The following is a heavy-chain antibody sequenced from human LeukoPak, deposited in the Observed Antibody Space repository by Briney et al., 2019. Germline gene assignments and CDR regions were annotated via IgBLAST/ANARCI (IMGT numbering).Heavy chain of an antibody. Sequence: ASVKVSCKASGGTFSNYAINWVRQAPGQGLEWMGGIIPIFGTANYAQKFQGRVTITADESTSTAYMELSSLRSEDTAVYYCARIHSYGSPYYFDYWGQGTLVTVSS. V-gene: IGHV1-69*13. CDR2: IIPIFGTA. CDR1: GGTFSNYA. CDR3: ARIHSYGSPYYFDY. J-gene: IGHJ4*02. D-gene: IGHD5-18*01.